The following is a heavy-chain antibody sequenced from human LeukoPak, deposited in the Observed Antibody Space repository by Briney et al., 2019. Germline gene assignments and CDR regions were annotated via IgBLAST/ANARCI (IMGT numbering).Heavy chain of an antibody. Sequence: PGGSLRLSCAASGFTFSSFAIHWVRQAPGKGLEWVAVISYDGSNKYYADSVKGRFTISRDNSKNTLYLQMNSLRAEDTAVFYCARVGRGYSFNVYYFDYWGQGTLVTVS. CDR2: ISYDGSNK. CDR1: GFTFSSFA. V-gene: IGHV3-30*04. J-gene: IGHJ4*02. CDR3: ARVGRGYSFNVYYFDY. D-gene: IGHD5-18*01.